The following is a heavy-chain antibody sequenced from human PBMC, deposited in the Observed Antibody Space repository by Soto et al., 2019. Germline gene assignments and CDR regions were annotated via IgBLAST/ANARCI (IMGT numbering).Heavy chain of an antibody. CDR1: GFTFSSYG. J-gene: IGHJ3*01. CDR3: ARDGGLRSSGYYTNAFDV. D-gene: IGHD6-19*01. V-gene: IGHV3-30*12. Sequence: SKSPSCVASGFTFSSYGMHWVRQAPGKGLEWVAVIWYDGSAKWYADSVKGRFTISRDNAKDSLFLQMNSLRDEDTAVYYCARDGGLRSSGYYTNAFDVWGQGTMVTVSS. CDR2: IWYDGSAK.